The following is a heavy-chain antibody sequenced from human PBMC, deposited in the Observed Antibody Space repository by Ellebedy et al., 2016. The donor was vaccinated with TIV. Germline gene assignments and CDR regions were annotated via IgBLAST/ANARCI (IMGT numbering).Heavy chain of an antibody. CDR1: GFTFSSYA. D-gene: IGHD6-19*01. CDR2: ISCDGSNK. CDR3: ATTPSDSSAWFDY. Sequence: GESLKISCAASGFTFSSYAMHWVRQAPGKGLEWVAVISCDGSNKYYADSVKGRFTISRDNSKNTLYLQMNSLRAEDTAVYYCATTPSDSSAWFDYWGQGTLVTVSS. J-gene: IGHJ5*01. V-gene: IGHV3-30*04.